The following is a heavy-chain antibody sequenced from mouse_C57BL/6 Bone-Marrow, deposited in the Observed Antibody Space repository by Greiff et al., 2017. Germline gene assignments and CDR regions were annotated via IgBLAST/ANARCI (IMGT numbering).Heavy chain of an antibody. D-gene: IGHD1-1*01. J-gene: IGHJ2*01. CDR2: IYPRDGST. Sequence: VKLVESGPELVKPGASVKLSCKASGYTFTRYDINWVKQRPGQGLEWIGWIYPRDGSTKYNEKFKGKATLTVDTSSSTAYMELHSLTSEDSAVYFCASYYGSHDYWGQGTTLTVSS. CDR1: GYTFTRYD. V-gene: IGHV1-85*01. CDR3: ASYYGSHDY.